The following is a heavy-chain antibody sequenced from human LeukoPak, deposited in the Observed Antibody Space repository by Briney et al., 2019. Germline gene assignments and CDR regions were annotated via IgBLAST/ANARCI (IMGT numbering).Heavy chain of an antibody. CDR1: GFNFSDYY. CDR2: ISSSGFST. Sequence: GGSLRLSCAASGFNFSDYYMSWIRQAPGKGLEWVSYISSSGFSTYYAGSVKGRFTISRDNARNSLYLQMNNLAPEDTALYYCARGKRRFDYWGQGTLVSVSS. V-gene: IGHV3-11*01. J-gene: IGHJ4*02. CDR3: ARGKRRFDY.